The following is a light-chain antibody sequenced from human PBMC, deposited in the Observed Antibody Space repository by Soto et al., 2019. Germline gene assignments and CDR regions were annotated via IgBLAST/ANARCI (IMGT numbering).Light chain of an antibody. V-gene: IGLV2-23*01. CDR1: SSDIGSYNF. Sequence: QSVLTQPASVSGSPGQSITISCTGTSSDIGSYNFVSWYQQHPGQAPRFIIYDDIKRPSGVSNRFSASKSGNTASLTISGLQAEDEADYYCCSYAGTGTDNYVFGIGTKLTVL. CDR3: CSYAGTGTDNYV. CDR2: DDI. J-gene: IGLJ1*01.